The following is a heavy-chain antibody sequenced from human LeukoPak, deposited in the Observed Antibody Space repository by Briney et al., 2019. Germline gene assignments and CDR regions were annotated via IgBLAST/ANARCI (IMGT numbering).Heavy chain of an antibody. D-gene: IGHD6-13*01. Sequence: ASETLSLTCAVYGGSFSGYYWSWVRQPPGKGLEWIGEINHSGSTNYNPSLKSRVTISVDTSKNQFSLKLSSVTAADTAVYYCARVYYSSSYDYWYFDLWGRGTLVTVSS. CDR1: GGSFSGYY. CDR2: INHSGST. V-gene: IGHV4-34*01. CDR3: ARVYYSSSYDYWYFDL. J-gene: IGHJ2*01.